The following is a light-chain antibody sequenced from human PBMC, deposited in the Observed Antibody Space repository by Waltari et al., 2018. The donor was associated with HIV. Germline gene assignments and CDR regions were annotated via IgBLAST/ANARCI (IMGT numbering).Light chain of an antibody. Sequence: QSVLTQPPSVSGAPGQRVPIFCTGSSSNIGAGHAVHWYQLLPGNAPKVVIFDTIDRPAGVPARFSVARSGTSASVAINERRAEDEADYYCHSPAGNLGVFGGGTKVTGL. CDR2: DTI. CDR1: SSNIGAGHA. J-gene: IGLJ3*02. CDR3: HSPAGNLGV. V-gene: IGLV1-40*01.